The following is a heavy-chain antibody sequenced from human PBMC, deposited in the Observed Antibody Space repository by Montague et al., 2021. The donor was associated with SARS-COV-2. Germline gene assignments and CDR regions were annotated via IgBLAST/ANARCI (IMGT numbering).Heavy chain of an antibody. J-gene: IGHJ3*02. CDR3: ARGALFYDSSGYYSDAFDI. CDR2: IYTSGST. Sequence: SETLSLTCTVSGGSISSYYWNWIRRSAGEGLEWIGRIYTSGSTNYDPSLTSRVTMSVDTSKNQFSLKLSSVTAADTAVYYCARGALFYDSSGYYSDAFDIWGQGTMVTVSS. D-gene: IGHD3-22*01. CDR1: GGSISSYY. V-gene: IGHV4-4*07.